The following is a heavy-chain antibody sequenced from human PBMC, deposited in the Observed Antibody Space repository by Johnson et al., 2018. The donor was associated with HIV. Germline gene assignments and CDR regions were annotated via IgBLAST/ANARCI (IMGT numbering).Heavy chain of an antibody. D-gene: IGHD6-19*01. Sequence: VQLVESGGGVVQPGRSLRASCAASGFGFGRYVMHWVRQAPGKGLEWLSYITSSGTSSYYADSVQGRLTISRDNAKNSLYLQMNSLKTEDTAVYYCTTDGRIPVAHHDAFDVWGQGTMVTVSS. CDR3: TTDGRIPVAHHDAFDV. V-gene: IGHV3-48*03. CDR2: ITSSGTSS. J-gene: IGHJ3*01. CDR1: GFGFGRYV.